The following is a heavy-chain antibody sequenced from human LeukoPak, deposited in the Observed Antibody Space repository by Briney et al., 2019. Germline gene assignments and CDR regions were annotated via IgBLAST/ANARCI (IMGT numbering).Heavy chain of an antibody. J-gene: IGHJ4*02. D-gene: IGHD5-12*01. Sequence: ASLNVSCKASGYTFTTYGINWVRQALGQGLKWMGWISAYSGHTNYAQKFQGRVTMTRDTSTTTVYMEMRSLRSDDTAVFYCARDYDDDSRCFGYWGQGTLVTVPS. CDR2: ISAYSGHT. CDR3: ARDYDDDSRCFGY. V-gene: IGHV1-18*01. CDR1: GYTFTTYG.